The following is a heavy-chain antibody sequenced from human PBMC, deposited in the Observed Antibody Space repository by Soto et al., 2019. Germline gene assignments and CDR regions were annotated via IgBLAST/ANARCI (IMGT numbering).Heavy chain of an antibody. D-gene: IGHD3-10*01. CDR3: ASENHRDYSASGSYSYYYGMDV. Sequence: QVQLVQSGAEVKKPGSSVKVSCKASGGTFSSYTISWVRQAPGQGLEWMGRIIPTLGIANYAQKFQGRVTITADKSTSTASMELSSLGSEDTAVYYYASENHRDYSASGSYSYYYGMDVWGQGTTVTVSS. J-gene: IGHJ6*02. V-gene: IGHV1-69*02. CDR2: IIPTLGIA. CDR1: GGTFSSYT.